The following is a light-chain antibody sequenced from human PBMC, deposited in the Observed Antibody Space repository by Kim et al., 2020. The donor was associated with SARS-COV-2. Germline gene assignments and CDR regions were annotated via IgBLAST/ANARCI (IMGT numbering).Light chain of an antibody. V-gene: IGLV2-14*03. CDR2: AVN. Sequence: ITLSCTGTSSDIGDYKYVSWYQQHPGNAPKLLIYAVNDRPSGISSRFSGSKSGNTASLTISGLQAEDEAHYYCSSYTRSNNLYVIFGGGTQLTVL. J-gene: IGLJ2*01. CDR3: SSYTRSNNLYVI. CDR1: SSDIGDYKY.